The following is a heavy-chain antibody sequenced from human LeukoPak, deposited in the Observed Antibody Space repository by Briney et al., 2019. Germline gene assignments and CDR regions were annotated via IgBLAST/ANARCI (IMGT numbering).Heavy chain of an antibody. V-gene: IGHV4-39*07. D-gene: IGHD3/OR15-3a*01. J-gene: IGHJ4*02. CDR3: ARDPDFWTGYYYFDY. CDR1: SGSISTSNYY. Sequence: SETLSLTCTVSSGSISTSNYYWGWIRQPPGKGLEWIGSISYSGTTYYNPSLKSRVTISVDTSKNQFSLNLNSVTAADTAVYYCARDPDFWTGYYYFDYWGQGTLVTVSS. CDR2: ISYSGTT.